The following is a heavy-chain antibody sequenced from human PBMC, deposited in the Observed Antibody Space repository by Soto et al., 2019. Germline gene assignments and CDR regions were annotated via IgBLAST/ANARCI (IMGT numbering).Heavy chain of an antibody. CDR2: IYNTGDT. V-gene: IGHV3-53*01. D-gene: IGHD2-21*02. Sequence: EVQLVESGGGLTLPGGSLRLSCAVSGFTVTSHHVTWVRQATGKGLEWVSVIYNTGDTYYADSVKGRFAVSRDNSKNTVYLQMNSLSTEDTAVYYCAGNGGNSVWGQGTLVTVSS. CDR3: AGNGGNSV. J-gene: IGHJ4*02. CDR1: GFTVTSHH.